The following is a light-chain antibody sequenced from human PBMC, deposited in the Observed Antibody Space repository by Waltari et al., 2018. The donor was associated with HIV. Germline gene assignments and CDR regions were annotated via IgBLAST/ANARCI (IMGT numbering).Light chain of an antibody. V-gene: IGKV1-9*01. CDR3: QQLNSYPSIT. CDR1: YSLGSY. Sequence: LTQSPATLSLSPGEGATLSCRASYSLGSYLAWYQQKPGKAPKLLIYGSSTLQSGVPSRFSGSGSGTEFTLTIRSLQPEDFATYYCQQLNSYPSITFGQGTRLEIK. CDR2: GSS. J-gene: IGKJ5*01.